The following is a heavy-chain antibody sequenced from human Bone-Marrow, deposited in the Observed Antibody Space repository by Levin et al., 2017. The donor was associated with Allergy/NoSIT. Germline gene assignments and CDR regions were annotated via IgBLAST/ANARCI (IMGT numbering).Heavy chain of an antibody. D-gene: IGHD1-1*01. J-gene: IGHJ3*02. Sequence: PGGSLRLSCAASGFTFSDQYMDWVRQAPGKGLEWVGRTRNKANSYTTEYAASVKGRFTISRDDSKNSLYLQMNSLKTEDTAVYYCARGTATPRGAFDSWGQGTMVTVSS. CDR1: GFTFSDQY. CDR2: TRNKANSYTT. CDR3: ARGTATPRGAFDS. V-gene: IGHV3-72*01.